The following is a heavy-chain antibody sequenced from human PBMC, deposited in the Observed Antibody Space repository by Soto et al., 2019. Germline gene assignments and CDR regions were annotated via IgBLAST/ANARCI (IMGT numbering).Heavy chain of an antibody. D-gene: IGHD2-2*01. CDR3: ARESGYCISTRCYWAFDI. CDR2: IYYSGST. CDR1: GVSISSYY. V-gene: IGHV4-59*01. Sequence: PSETLSLTCTVSGVSISSYYWSWIRQPPGKGLEWIGYIYYSGSTNYNPSLKSRVTISVDTSKNQFSLKLSSVPAADTAVYSCARESGYCISTRCYWAFDIWGHGTMVTVSS. J-gene: IGHJ3*02.